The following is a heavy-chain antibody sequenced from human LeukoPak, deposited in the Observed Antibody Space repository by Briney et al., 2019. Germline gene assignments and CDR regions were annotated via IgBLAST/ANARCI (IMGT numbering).Heavy chain of an antibody. Sequence: SETLSLTCTVSGGSISSYYWSWIRQPPGKGLEWIGCIYYSGSTNYNPSLKSRVTISVDTSKNQFSLKLSSVTAADTAVYYCARGAMVIPAAPPLNWFDPWGQGTLVTVSS. V-gene: IGHV4-59*01. CDR3: ARGAMVIPAAPPLNWFDP. D-gene: IGHD2-2*01. CDR2: IYYSGST. J-gene: IGHJ5*02. CDR1: GGSISSYY.